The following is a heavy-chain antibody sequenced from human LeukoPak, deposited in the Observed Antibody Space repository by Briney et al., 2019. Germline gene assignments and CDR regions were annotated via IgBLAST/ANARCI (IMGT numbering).Heavy chain of an antibody. CDR1: GFTFRTYA. Sequence: PGGSLRLSCAASGFTFRTYAMTWVRQAPGQGLEWVSTISASGTYTYFADSVRGRFTISRDNSKNTLYLQMNSLRGEDTAVYYCVRDRYPDWSDAFDIWGQGTMVTVSS. J-gene: IGHJ3*02. V-gene: IGHV3-23*01. D-gene: IGHD3-9*01. CDR2: ISASGTYT. CDR3: VRDRYPDWSDAFDI.